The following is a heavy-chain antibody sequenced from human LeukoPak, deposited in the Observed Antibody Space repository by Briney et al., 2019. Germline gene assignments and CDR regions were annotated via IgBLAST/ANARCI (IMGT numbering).Heavy chain of an antibody. CDR1: GFTVSSNY. CDR3: ARDIGSSGWYWDALDI. CDR2: IYSGGST. Sequence: GGSLRLSCAASGFTVSSNYMSWVRQAPGKGLEWVSVIYSGGSTYYADSVKGRFTISRDNSKNTLYLQMNSLRAEDTAVYYCARDIGSSGWYWDALDIWGQGTMVTVSS. J-gene: IGHJ3*02. D-gene: IGHD6-19*01. V-gene: IGHV3-53*01.